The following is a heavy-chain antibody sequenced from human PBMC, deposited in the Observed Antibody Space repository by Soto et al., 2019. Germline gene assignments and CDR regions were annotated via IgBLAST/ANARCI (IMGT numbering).Heavy chain of an antibody. J-gene: IGHJ4*02. CDR3: VWQSDFIGAWR. D-gene: IGHD6-13*01. V-gene: IGHV3-15*07. Sequence: DVQLVESEGGLVKPGESLRLSCAVSGIRFIDAWMNWVRQAPGKGLEWVGRIKSKGSGGTTDYAAPVKGRFTISRADSTNTVYLQMDSLQIGDTAVYLWVWQSDFIGAWRWGQGTLVTVSS. CDR2: IKSKGSGGTT. CDR1: GIRFIDAW.